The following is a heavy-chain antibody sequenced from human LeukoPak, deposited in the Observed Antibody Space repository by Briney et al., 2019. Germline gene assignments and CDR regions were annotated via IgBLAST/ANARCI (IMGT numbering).Heavy chain of an antibody. V-gene: IGHV4-4*02. CDR3: ATGYSYGSYYFDY. D-gene: IGHD5-18*01. J-gene: IGHJ4*02. CDR1: GGSISSSNW. CDR2: IYHSETT. Sequence: PSETLSLTCAVSGGSISSSNWWNWVRQPPGKGLEWIGEIYHSETTNYNPSLKSRVTISVDKSKNQFSLKLSSVTAADTAVYYCATGYSYGSYYFDYWGQGTLVTVSS.